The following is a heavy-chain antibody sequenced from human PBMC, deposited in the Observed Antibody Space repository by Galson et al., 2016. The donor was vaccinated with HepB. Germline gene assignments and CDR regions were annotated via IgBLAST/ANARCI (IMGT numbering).Heavy chain of an antibody. CDR1: GFTFTNYA. CDR3: AKVTRTSVATDY. V-gene: IGHV3-23*01. J-gene: IGHJ4*02. CDR2: IDYSGGAI. D-gene: IGHD5-12*01. Sequence: SLRLSCAASGFTFTNYAMSWVRQAPGKGLEWVSNIDYSGGAIYYADSVKGRFTISRDNSKNTLYLQMNSLRPEDTGVYYCAKVTRTSVATDYWGQGTLVTVSS.